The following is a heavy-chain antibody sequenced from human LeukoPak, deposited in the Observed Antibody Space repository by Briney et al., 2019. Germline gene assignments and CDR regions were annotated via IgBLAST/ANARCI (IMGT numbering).Heavy chain of an antibody. CDR2: IIPIFGTA. Sequence: SVKVSCKASGGTFSSYAISWVRQAPGQGLEWMGGIIPIFGTANYAQKFQGRVTITADESTSTAYMELSSLRSEDTAVYYCARDERGGSEATYGMDVRGKGTTVTVSS. V-gene: IGHV1-69*01. CDR3: ARDERGGSEATYGMDV. J-gene: IGHJ6*04. CDR1: GGTFSSYA. D-gene: IGHD3-10*01.